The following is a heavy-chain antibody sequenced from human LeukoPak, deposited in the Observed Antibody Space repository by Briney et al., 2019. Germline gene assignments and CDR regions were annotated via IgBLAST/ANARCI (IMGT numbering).Heavy chain of an antibody. CDR1: GFTFSSYW. CDR3: ASTEGY. V-gene: IGHV3-74*01. CDR2: INSDGSST. J-gene: IGHJ4*02. Sequence: GGSLRLSCAASGFTFSSYWMHWVRQAPGKGLVWVSRINSDGSSTSYADSVKGRFTISKDNSKNTMYLQMNSLRVGDTAVYYCASTEGYWGQGTLVTVSS.